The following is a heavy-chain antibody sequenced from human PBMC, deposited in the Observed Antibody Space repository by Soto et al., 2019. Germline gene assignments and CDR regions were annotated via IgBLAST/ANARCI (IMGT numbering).Heavy chain of an antibody. CDR2: IIPILGIA. D-gene: IGHD6-19*01. J-gene: IGHJ4*02. CDR1: GGTFSSYT. CDR3: ARDSGGWYYFDY. Sequence: QVQLVQSGAEVKKPGSSVKVSCKASGGTFSSYTISWVRQAPGQGLEWMGRIIPILGIANYAQKFQGRVTITADKSTSTAYMELSSLRSEDTAVYYCARDSGGWYYFDYWGQGTLVTVSS. V-gene: IGHV1-69*08.